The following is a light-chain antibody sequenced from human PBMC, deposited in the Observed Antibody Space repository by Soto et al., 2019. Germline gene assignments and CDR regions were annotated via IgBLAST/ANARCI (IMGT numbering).Light chain of an antibody. CDR2: DVS. CDR3: CSYTTSSTYV. V-gene: IGLV2-14*03. CDR1: SSYVGGYNY. J-gene: IGLJ1*01. Sequence: QSALTQPASVSGSPGQSIAISCTGTSSYVGGYNYVSWYQQHPGKAPKLMIYDVSNRPSGISTRFSGSKSGNTASLTISGLQAEDEADYYCCSYTTSSTYVFGTGTKLTVL.